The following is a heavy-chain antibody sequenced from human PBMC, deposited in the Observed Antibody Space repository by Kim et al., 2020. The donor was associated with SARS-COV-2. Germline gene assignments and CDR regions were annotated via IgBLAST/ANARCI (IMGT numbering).Heavy chain of an antibody. J-gene: IGHJ5*02. Sequence: GGSLRLSCAASGFTFSSYAMHWVRQAPGKGLEWVAVISYDGSNKYYVDSVKGRFTISRDNSKNTLYLQMNSLRAEDTAVYYCAREGESGTTGPNWFDPWGQGTLVTVSS. V-gene: IGHV3-30*04. CDR3: AREGESGTTGPNWFDP. D-gene: IGHD4-17*01. CDR2: ISYDGSNK. CDR1: GFTFSSYA.